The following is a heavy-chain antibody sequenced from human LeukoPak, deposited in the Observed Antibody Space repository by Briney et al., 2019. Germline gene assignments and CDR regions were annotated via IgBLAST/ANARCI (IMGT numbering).Heavy chain of an antibody. CDR1: GFTVSSNY. V-gene: IGHV3-53*01. CDR3: ARDYPSGGRLKNWYYFDY. CDR2: IYSGGST. Sequence: PGGSLRRSCAASGFTVSSNYMSWVRQAPGKGLEWVSVIYSGGSTYYADSVKGRFTISRDNSKNTLYLQRNSLRAEDTAVYYCARDYPSGGRLKNWYYFDYWGQGTLVTVSS. D-gene: IGHD2-15*01. J-gene: IGHJ4*02.